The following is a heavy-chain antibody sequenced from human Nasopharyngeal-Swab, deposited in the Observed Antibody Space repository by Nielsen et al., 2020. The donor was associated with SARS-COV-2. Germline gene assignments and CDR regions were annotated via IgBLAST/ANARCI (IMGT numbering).Heavy chain of an antibody. V-gene: IGHV1-69*13. CDR2: IIPLFGTA. CDR1: GGPYSSHG. D-gene: IGHD5-12*01. CDR3: ARSGEPWNRDLGYDFSFHM. Sequence: SVQVSCKSSGGPYSSHGFTLVRQAPGQGLEWMGGIIPLFGTAKYTQKFQGRVTITADESTSTVHMELSSLRPEDTAVYYCARSGEPWNRDLGYDFSFHMWGQGTTVTVSS. J-gene: IGHJ3*02.